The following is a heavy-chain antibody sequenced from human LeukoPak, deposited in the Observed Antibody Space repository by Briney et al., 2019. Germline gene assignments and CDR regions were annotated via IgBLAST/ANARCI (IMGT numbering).Heavy chain of an antibody. CDR3: ARDLRANIECYFDY. Sequence: ASVNVSCMASGYTFTAYYMHWVRQAPGQGLEWMGWINPNTGGTNHPQKFQGRVTMTRDTSISTAYMELSRLRSDDTAVYYCARDLRANIECYFDYWGQGTVVSVSS. CDR1: GYTFTAYY. J-gene: IGHJ4*02. CDR2: INPNTGGT. D-gene: IGHD4-17*01. V-gene: IGHV1-2*02.